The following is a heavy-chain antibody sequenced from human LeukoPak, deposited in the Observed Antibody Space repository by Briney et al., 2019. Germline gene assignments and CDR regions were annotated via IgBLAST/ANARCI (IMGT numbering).Heavy chain of an antibody. D-gene: IGHD3/OR15-3a*01. Sequence: GGSLRLSCAASGFTFSSYGMHWVRQAPGKGLEWVAFIRYDGSNKYYADSVKGRFTISRDNSKNTLYLQMNSLRAEDTAVYYCARGRGLVTPVEYFQHWGQGTLVTVSS. CDR3: ARGRGLVTPVEYFQH. CDR1: GFTFSSYG. CDR2: IRYDGSNK. J-gene: IGHJ1*01. V-gene: IGHV3-30*02.